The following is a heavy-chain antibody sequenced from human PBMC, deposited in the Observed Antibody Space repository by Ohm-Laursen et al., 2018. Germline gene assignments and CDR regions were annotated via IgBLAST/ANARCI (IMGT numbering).Heavy chain of an antibody. CDR2: ISDTGSHI. V-gene: IGHV3-21*04. CDR3: ARGDIVVVPAAIEGAYYYYGMDV. D-gene: IGHD2-2*01. Sequence: GSLRLSCTASAFSLTASNMNWVRQAPGTGLEWVSYISDTGSHIYYAGSVRGRFTISRGNAQNSLYLHMNSLRAEDTAVYYCARGDIVVVPAAIEGAYYYYGMDVWGQGTTVTVSS. CDR1: AFSLTASN. J-gene: IGHJ6*02.